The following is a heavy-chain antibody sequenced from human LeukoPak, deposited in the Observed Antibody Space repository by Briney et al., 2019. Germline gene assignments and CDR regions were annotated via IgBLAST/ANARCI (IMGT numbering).Heavy chain of an antibody. J-gene: IGHJ4*02. CDR2: IIPIFGTA. V-gene: IGHV1-69*06. D-gene: IGHD3-10*01. CDR1: GGTFSSYA. Sequence: GASVKVSCKASGGTFSSYAISWVRQAPGQGLEWMGGIIPIFGTANYAQKFQGRVTITADKSTSTAYMELSSLRSEDTAVYYCARVLYFPPSHTLGYWGQGTLVTVSS. CDR3: ARVLYFPPSHTLGY.